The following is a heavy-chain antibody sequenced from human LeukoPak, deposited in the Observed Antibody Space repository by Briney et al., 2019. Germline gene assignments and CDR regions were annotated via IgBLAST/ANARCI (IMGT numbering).Heavy chain of an antibody. CDR2: IDTTSSTI. CDR3: ARAHNWKYGSFDF. V-gene: IGHV3-48*01. CDR1: EFTFRTYS. D-gene: IGHD1-7*01. J-gene: IGHJ4*02. Sequence: GGSLRLSCAASEFTFRTYSMNWVRQAPGKGLEWVSYIDTTSSTIYYADSVKGRFTISRDNAKNSLYLQMNSLRAEDTAVYYCARAHNWKYGSFDFWGQGTLVTVSS.